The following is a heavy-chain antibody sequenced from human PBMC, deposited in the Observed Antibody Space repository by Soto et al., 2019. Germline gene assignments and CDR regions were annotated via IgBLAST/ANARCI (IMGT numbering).Heavy chain of an antibody. CDR3: ATATTVATGWYFDL. CDR1: GYSFTNFA. D-gene: IGHD4-17*01. V-gene: IGHV1-3*01. Sequence: QVQLVQSGAEVKKTGASVKVSCKASGYSFTNFALHWVRQAPGQRLEWVGRINAANGNTKYSEKFQDRVTIMRDTSANTAYMELTSLRAEDTAVYYFATATTVATGWYFDLWGRGTLVTVSS. J-gene: IGHJ2*01. CDR2: INAANGNT.